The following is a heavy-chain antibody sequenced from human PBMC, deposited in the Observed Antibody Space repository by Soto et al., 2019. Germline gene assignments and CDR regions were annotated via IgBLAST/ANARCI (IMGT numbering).Heavy chain of an antibody. D-gene: IGHD2-2*01. Sequence: PGGSLRLSCAAPGFTFSRYAMSWVRQGQGKGLEWVTAISNSGGSTFYADSVKGRFTISRDNSKNTLYLQMNSLRAEDTAVYYCAKDERLHCSSTSCYAGYFGSWGQGTLVTVSS. V-gene: IGHV3-23*01. CDR1: GFTFSRYA. CDR2: ISNSGGST. J-gene: IGHJ4*02. CDR3: AKDERLHCSSTSCYAGYFGS.